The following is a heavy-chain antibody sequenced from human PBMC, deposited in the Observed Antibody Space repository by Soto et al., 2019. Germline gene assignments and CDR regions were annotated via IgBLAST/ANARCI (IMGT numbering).Heavy chain of an antibody. V-gene: IGHV3-15*07. CDR3: AADLGPPYDSNNWFDP. Sequence: EVQLVESGGDLVKPGGPLRLSCAASGFIFSHAWFHWVRQPPGKGLELVGRVKNNGGATDYAPSVKGRFSISRDDSKDMVYLQMSSLRTEDTAIYYCAADLGPPYDSNNWFDPWGQGTLVTVSS. CDR1: GFIFSHAW. CDR2: VKNNGGAT. D-gene: IGHD2-21*01. J-gene: IGHJ5*02.